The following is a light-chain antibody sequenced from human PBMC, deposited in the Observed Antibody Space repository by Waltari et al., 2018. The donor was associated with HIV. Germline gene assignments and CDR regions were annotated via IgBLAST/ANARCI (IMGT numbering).Light chain of an antibody. V-gene: IGLV2-8*01. Sequence: QSALTQSPSASGSPGPAVTISCTGTSSDVGAYEYVSWYRQHPGKAPKLMIYDVYKRPSGVPDRFSGSKSGNTASLTVSGLQAEDEATYYCSSYAGSKNRVVFGGGTFLTVL. CDR2: DVY. CDR3: SSYAGSKNRVV. J-gene: IGLJ2*01. CDR1: SSDVGAYEY.